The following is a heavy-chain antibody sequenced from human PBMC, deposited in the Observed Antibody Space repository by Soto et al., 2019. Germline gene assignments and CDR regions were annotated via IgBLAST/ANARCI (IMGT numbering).Heavy chain of an antibody. CDR3: AKGGSSWTEWFDP. J-gene: IGHJ5*02. CDR1: GYPLTAKY. V-gene: IGHV1-2*02. Sequence: QVQLVQSGAEVKKPGASVKVSCKASGYPLTAKYLHWVRQAPGQGLEWMGWINPSSGGTKEAQKFRGRVTMSRDTSIGAAYRELSRLTSDDTAVYYCAKGGSSWTEWFDPWGQGTLVTVSS. D-gene: IGHD6-13*01. CDR2: INPSSGGT.